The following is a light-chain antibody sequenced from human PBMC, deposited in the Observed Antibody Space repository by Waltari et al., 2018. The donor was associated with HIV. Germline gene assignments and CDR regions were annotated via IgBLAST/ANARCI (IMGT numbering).Light chain of an antibody. CDR1: QSVLRSSNNKNS. V-gene: IGKV4-1*01. J-gene: IGKJ1*01. CDR3: QQYNSIPT. Sequence: DIVMTQSPDALAVSLGEGATINCKSSQSVLRSSNNKNSLAWYQHKAGQPPKLLIYWASTRESGVPDRFSGSGSGTDFTLTISSLQAEDVAIYFCQQYNSIPTFGQGTKVEIK. CDR2: WAS.